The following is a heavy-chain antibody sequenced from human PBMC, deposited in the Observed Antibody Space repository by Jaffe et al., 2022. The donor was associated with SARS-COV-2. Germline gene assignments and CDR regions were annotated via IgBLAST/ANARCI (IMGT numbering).Heavy chain of an antibody. V-gene: IGHV3-53*01. Sequence: EVQLVESGGGLIQPGGSLRLSCAASGFTVSSSYMSWVRQSPGKGLEWVSVIDNGGSTYYADSVKGRFTISRDNPKNTLYLQMNSLRAEDTAVYYCVGSAVVGGTRFDPWGQGTLVTVSS. J-gene: IGHJ5*02. CDR2: IDNGGST. D-gene: IGHD1-26*01. CDR1: GFTVSSSY. CDR3: VGSAVVGGTRFDP.